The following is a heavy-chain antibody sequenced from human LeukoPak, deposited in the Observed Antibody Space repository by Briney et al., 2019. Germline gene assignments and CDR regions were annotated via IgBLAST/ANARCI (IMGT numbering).Heavy chain of an antibody. Sequence: SETLSLTCTVSGGSISSYHWSWIRQPPGKGLECIGFIYYSGSTNYNPSLKSRVTISVDTSKNQFSLKLSSVTAADTAVYYCARAPTYCSGGSCYYYYYMDVWGKGTTVTISS. D-gene: IGHD2-15*01. CDR2: IYYSGST. CDR3: ARAPTYCSGGSCYYYYYMDV. CDR1: GGSISSYH. V-gene: IGHV4-59*01. J-gene: IGHJ6*03.